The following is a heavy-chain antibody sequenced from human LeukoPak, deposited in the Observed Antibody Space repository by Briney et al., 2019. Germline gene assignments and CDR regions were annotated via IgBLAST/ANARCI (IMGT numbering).Heavy chain of an antibody. J-gene: IGHJ4*02. CDR1: GGSFSGYY. V-gene: IGHV4-34*01. Sequence: SETLSLTCAVYGGSFSGYYWSWIRQPLGKGLEWIGEINHSGSTNYNPSLKSRVTISVDTSKNQFSLKLSSVTAADTAVYYCARDPPGTGGWGQGTLVTVSS. CDR3: ARDPPGTGG. D-gene: IGHD3-10*01. CDR2: INHSGST.